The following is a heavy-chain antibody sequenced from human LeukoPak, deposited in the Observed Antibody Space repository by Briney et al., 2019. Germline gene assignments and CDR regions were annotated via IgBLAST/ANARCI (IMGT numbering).Heavy chain of an antibody. V-gene: IGHV4-61*02. D-gene: IGHD6-13*01. CDR3: ARDRIAAAGEFDP. CDR2: IYTSGST. CDR1: GGSISSGSYY. Sequence: SETLSLTCTVSGGSISSGSYYWSWIRQPAGKGLEWIGRIYTSGSTNYNPSLKSRVTISVDTSKNQFSLKLSSVTAADTAVYYCARDRIAAAGEFDPWGQGTLVTVSS. J-gene: IGHJ5*02.